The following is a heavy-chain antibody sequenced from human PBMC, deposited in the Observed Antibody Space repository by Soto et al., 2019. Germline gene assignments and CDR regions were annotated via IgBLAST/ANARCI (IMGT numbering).Heavy chain of an antibody. CDR1: GFTFSSYG. V-gene: IGHV3-30*18. Sequence: QVQLVESGGGVVQPGRSLRLSCAASGFTFSSYGMHWVRQAPGKGLEWVAVISYDGSNKYYADSVKGRFTISRDNSKNTLYLQMNSLRADDTAVYYCAKDSGSYFDWLLPRNYFDYWGQGTLVTVSS. D-gene: IGHD3-9*01. J-gene: IGHJ4*02. CDR3: AKDSGSYFDWLLPRNYFDY. CDR2: ISYDGSNK.